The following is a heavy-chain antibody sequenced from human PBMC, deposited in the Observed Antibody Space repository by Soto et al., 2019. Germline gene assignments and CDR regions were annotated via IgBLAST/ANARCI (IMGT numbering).Heavy chain of an antibody. D-gene: IGHD3-22*01. V-gene: IGHV1-69*13. J-gene: IGHJ4*02. Sequence: SVKVSCKASGGTFSSYAISWVRQAPGQGLEWMGGIIPIFGTANYAQKFQGRVTITADESTSTAYMELSSLRSEDTAVYYCARGAIGNWGSSGSDSFDYWGQGTLVTVSS. CDR1: GGTFSSYA. CDR2: IIPIFGTA. CDR3: ARGAIGNWGSSGSDSFDY.